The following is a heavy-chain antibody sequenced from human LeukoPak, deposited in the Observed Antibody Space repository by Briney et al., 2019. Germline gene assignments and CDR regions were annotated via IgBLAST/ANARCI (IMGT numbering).Heavy chain of an antibody. V-gene: IGHV1-69*13. J-gene: IGHJ4*02. Sequence: SVKVSCKASGYTFTSYYMHWVRQAPGQGLGWMGGIIPIFGTANYAQKFQGRVTITADESTSTAYMELSSLRSEDTAVYYCARGDTAMDLVPFDYWGQGTLVTVSS. CDR2: IIPIFGTA. D-gene: IGHD5-18*01. CDR1: GYTFTSYY. CDR3: ARGDTAMDLVPFDY.